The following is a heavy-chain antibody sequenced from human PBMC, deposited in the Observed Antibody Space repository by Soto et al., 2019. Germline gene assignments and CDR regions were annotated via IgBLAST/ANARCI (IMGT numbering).Heavy chain of an antibody. CDR2: IYYSGST. J-gene: IGHJ3*01. CDR3: ARHLEYFFWCCYYRQDAFAF. D-gene: IGHD3-3*01. CDR1: GGSISSYY. V-gene: IGHV4-59*08. Sequence: SETLSLTCTVSGGSISSYYWSWIRQPPGKGLEWIGYIYYSGSTNYNPSLKSRVTISVDTSKNQFSLKLSSVTAADTAVYYCARHLEYFFWCCYYRQDAFAFSGQGTMDTVSS.